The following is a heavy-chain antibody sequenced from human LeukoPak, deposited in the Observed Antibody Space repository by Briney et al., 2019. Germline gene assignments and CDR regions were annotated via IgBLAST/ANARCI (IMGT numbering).Heavy chain of an antibody. V-gene: IGHV3-30*19. D-gene: IGHD5-18*01. CDR1: GFTFSSYG. J-gene: IGHJ4*02. CDR2: ISYDGSNK. CDR3: AREFSGSYGSFDY. Sequence: PGGSLRLSCAASGFTFSSYGMHWVRQAPGKGLEWVAVISYDGSNKYYADSVKGRFTISRDNSKNTLYLQMNSLRAEDTAVYYCAREFSGSYGSFDYWGQGTLVTVSS.